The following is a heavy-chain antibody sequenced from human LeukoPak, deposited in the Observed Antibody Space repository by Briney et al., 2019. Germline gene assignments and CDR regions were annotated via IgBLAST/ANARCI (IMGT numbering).Heavy chain of an antibody. CDR1: GFTFNTYA. V-gene: IGHV3-23*01. D-gene: IGHD6-19*01. Sequence: PGGSLRLSCAASGFTFNTYAMTWVRQAPGKGLEWVSSISYSGDTTDYAASVKGRLIISRDNSKNTLGLQMNSLRDEDTAIYYCARGTLAGYFLGYWGRGTLVTVSS. CDR3: ARGTLAGYFLGY. CDR2: ISYSGDTT. J-gene: IGHJ4*02.